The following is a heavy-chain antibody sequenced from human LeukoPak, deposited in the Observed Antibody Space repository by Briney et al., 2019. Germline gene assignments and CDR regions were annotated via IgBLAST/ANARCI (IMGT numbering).Heavy chain of an antibody. CDR1: GFTSSSYG. CDR2: ISYDGSNK. CDR3: AKEGYADAFDI. J-gene: IGHJ3*02. V-gene: IGHV3-30*18. Sequence: GGSLRLSCAASGFTSSSYGMHWVRQAPGKGLEWVAVISYDGSNKYYADSVKGRFTISRDNSKNTLYLQMNSLRAEDTAVYYCAKEGYADAFDIWGQGTMVTVSS. D-gene: IGHD1-1*01.